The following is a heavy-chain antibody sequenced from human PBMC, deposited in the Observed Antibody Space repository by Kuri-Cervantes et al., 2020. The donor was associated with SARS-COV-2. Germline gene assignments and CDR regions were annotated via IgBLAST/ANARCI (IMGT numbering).Heavy chain of an antibody. J-gene: IGHJ4*02. Sequence: GESLKISCAASGFIFSDFGMNWVRQAPGKGLEWVSYISSSSTTIYYADSVKGRFTISRDNAKNSLYLQMNSLRAEDTAVYYCARVFGSYVAAAAAYCFDYWGQGTLVTVSS. CDR1: GFIFSDFG. CDR3: ARVFGSYVAAAAAYCFDY. CDR2: ISSSSTTI. D-gene: IGHD6-13*01. V-gene: IGHV3-48*01.